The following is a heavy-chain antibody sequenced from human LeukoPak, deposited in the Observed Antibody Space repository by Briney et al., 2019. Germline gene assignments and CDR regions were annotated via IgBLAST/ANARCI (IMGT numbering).Heavy chain of an antibody. D-gene: IGHD2-2*01. V-gene: IGHV4-39*07. J-gene: IGHJ4*02. Sequence: SETLSLTCTVSGGSISSSSYYWGWIRQPPGKGLEWIGEINHSGSTNYNPSLKSRVTISVDTSKNQFSLKLSSVTAADTAVYYCARGRIHVVPAALDYWGQGTLVTVSS. CDR1: GGSISSSSYY. CDR2: INHSGST. CDR3: ARGRIHVVPAALDY.